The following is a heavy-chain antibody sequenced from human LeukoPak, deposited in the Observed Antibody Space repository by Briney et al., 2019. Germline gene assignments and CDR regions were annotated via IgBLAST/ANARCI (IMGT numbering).Heavy chain of an antibody. J-gene: IGHJ6*02. CDR1: GGSISSYY. Sequence: PSETLSLTCTVSGGSISSYYWNWIRQPPGKGLEWIGYIYYSGSTNYNPSLKSRVTISVDTSKNQFSLKLSSVTAADTAVYYCARADYSNYSIYYYYYGMDVWGQGTTVTVSS. CDR3: ARADYSNYSIYYYYYGMDV. V-gene: IGHV4-59*01. CDR2: IYYSGST. D-gene: IGHD4-11*01.